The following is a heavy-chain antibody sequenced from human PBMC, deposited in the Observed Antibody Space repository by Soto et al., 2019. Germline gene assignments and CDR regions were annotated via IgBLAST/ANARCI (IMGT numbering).Heavy chain of an antibody. CDR1: GFTFRNYA. D-gene: IGHD2-15*01. Sequence: PGGSLRLSCAAAGFTFRNYAMNWVRQAPGKGLELVSSISSNGGSAYYADSVKGRFTISRDNSKNTLYLQMTSLRAGDTAVYYCARGYCSAVGCYVHYYYGFDVWGQGTTVTVSS. CDR3: ARGYCSAVGCYVHYYYGFDV. V-gene: IGHV3-23*01. CDR2: ISSNGGSA. J-gene: IGHJ6*02.